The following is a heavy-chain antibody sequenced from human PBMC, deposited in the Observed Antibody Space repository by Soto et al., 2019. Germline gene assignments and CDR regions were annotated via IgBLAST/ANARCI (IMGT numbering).Heavy chain of an antibody. Sequence: SETLSLTCSFSGGSIISGSYYWSWIRQRPGKGLEWIGYIYYTGSTYYNPSLKSRVTMSVDTSKNHFSLWLNSVTAADTTVYHCARGVSTMSLGFDLWGQGTLVTVSS. V-gene: IGHV4-31*02. D-gene: IGHD5-12*01. CDR3: ARGVSTMSLGFDL. J-gene: IGHJ5*02. CDR2: IYYTGST. CDR1: GGSIISGSYY.